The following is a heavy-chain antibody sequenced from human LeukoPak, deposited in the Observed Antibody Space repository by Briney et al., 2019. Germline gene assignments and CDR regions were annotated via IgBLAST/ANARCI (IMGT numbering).Heavy chain of an antibody. D-gene: IGHD4-17*01. CDR1: GFTFSSYE. V-gene: IGHV3-30*04. Sequence: GGSLRLSCAASGFTFSSYEMNWVRQAPGKGLEWVAVISSDGTNKYYADSVKGRFTISRDNSKNTLYLQMNSLRAEDTAVYYCARDQFNGDYRFYYYYYMDVWGKGTTVTVSS. CDR3: ARDQFNGDYRFYYYYYMDV. J-gene: IGHJ6*03. CDR2: ISSDGTNK.